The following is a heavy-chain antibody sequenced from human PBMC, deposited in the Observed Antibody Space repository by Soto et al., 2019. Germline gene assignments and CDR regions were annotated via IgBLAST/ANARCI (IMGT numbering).Heavy chain of an antibody. D-gene: IGHD3-3*01. Sequence: QLQLQESGPGLVKPSETLSLTCSVSGGSISTDSYNWDWIRQSPGKGLEWIGTIYYDGTPSYNPSLKSQVTISVDTSSNHFSLQVKSVTAADTAMYDCAIFFGNAFDVWGQGTMVKVSS. J-gene: IGHJ3*01. CDR3: AIFFGNAFDV. CDR2: IYYDGTP. V-gene: IGHV4-39*02. CDR1: GGSISTDSYN.